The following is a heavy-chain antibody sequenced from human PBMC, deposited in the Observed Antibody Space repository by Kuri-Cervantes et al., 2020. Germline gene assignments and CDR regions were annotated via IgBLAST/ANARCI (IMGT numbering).Heavy chain of an antibody. J-gene: IGHJ4*02. CDR3: ATLPFISGWTYPGFDF. CDR2: IKSGSYGET. CDR1: GFSFSSYG. V-gene: IGHV3-15*01. Sequence: ETLSLTCAASGFSFSSYGMSWVRQAPGKGLEWVARIKSGSYGETNYAVPVNGRFTISRDDSKKMLFLDMNSLETEDTAVYHCATLPFISGWTYPGFDFWGQGTLVTVSS. D-gene: IGHD6-25*01.